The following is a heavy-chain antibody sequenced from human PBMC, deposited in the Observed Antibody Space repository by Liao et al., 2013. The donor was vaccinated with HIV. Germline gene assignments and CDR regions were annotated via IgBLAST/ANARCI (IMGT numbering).Heavy chain of an antibody. J-gene: IGHJ6*03. CDR1: GDSISTYY. D-gene: IGHD3-22*01. CDR2: IYYSGNT. Sequence: QVQLQESGPGLVKPSETLSLTCTVSGDSISTYYWSWIRQPAGKGLEWIGSIYYSGNTYYNPSLKSRVTISVDTSKNQFSLKLNSVTAADTAVYYCARDVGDGSGFYYYYYYYMDVWGKGTTVTVSS. CDR3: ARDVGDGSGFYYYYYYYMDV. V-gene: IGHV4-4*07.